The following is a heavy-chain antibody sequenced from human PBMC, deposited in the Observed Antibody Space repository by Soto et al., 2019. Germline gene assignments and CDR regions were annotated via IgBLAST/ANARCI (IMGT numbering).Heavy chain of an antibody. D-gene: IGHD4-17*01. V-gene: IGHV1-69*01. J-gene: IGHJ4*02. Sequence: QVQLVQSWAEVKKPGSSVKVSCKASGGTFSSYAISWVRQAPGQELEWMGGIITSFGTANYAQKFQGRVTITADETTSTAYMELSSLRSEDPAVYYCARGALWYWDYGDYSHDPYFDYWGQGTLVTVSS. CDR2: IITSFGTA. CDR1: GGTFSSYA. CDR3: ARGALWYWDYGDYSHDPYFDY.